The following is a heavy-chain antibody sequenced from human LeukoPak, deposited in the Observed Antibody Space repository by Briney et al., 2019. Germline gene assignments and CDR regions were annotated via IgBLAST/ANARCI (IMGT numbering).Heavy chain of an antibody. CDR2: IYYSGIT. J-gene: IGHJ4*02. CDR1: GGSISSYY. Sequence: PETLSLTCTVSGGSISSYYWSWIRHPPGKGLEWIGFIYYSGITTYNPSLKSRVTISVDTSRNQFSLKMNSMTAADTALYYCAAGRMITEVNALDYWGQGTLVTVSS. CDR3: AAGRMITEVNALDY. V-gene: IGHV4-59*08. D-gene: IGHD3-22*01.